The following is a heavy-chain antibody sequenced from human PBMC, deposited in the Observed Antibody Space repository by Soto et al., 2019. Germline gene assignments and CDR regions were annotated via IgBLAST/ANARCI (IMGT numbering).Heavy chain of an antibody. CDR2: INPNSGGT. V-gene: IGHV1-2*04. Sequence: ASVKVSCKASGYTFTGYYMHWVRQAPGQGLEWMGWINPNSGGTNYAQKFQGWVTMTRDTSISTAYMELSMLRSDDTAVYYCARGDLDTESFDYWGQGTLVTVSS. CDR1: GYTFTGYY. J-gene: IGHJ4*02. CDR3: ARGDLDTESFDY. D-gene: IGHD5-18*01.